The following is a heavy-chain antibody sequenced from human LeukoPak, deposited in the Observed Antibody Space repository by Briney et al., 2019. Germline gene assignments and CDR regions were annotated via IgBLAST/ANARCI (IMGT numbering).Heavy chain of an antibody. Sequence: ASVKVSCKASGGTFSSYAISLVRQAPGQGLEWMGGIIPIFGTANYAQKFQGRVTITADESTSTAYMELSSLRSEDTAVYYCARDGPGSSYCGGDCYFTFDYWGQGTLVTVSS. D-gene: IGHD2-21*01. CDR1: GGTFSSYA. J-gene: IGHJ4*02. CDR2: IIPIFGTA. CDR3: ARDGPGSSYCGGDCYFTFDY. V-gene: IGHV1-69*13.